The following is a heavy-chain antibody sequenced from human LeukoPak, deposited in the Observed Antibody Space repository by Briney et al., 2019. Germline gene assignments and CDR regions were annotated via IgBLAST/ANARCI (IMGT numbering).Heavy chain of an antibody. D-gene: IGHD6-19*01. CDR3: ARDVETSGRYGYSGY. CDR1: GFNFSDYY. CDR2: VSSRSGII. J-gene: IGHJ4*02. Sequence: GGSLRLSCVASGFNFSDYYMNWIRQSPGKWLEWISYVSSRSGIIYYGGSVKGRFTISRDNAKNTLFLQMNSLRAEDTAVYYCARDVETSGRYGYSGYWGQGSLVTVSS. V-gene: IGHV3-11*04.